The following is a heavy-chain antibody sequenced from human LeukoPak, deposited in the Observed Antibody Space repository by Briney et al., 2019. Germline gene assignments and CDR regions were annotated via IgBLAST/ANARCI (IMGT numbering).Heavy chain of an antibody. CDR1: GYTFTSYD. J-gene: IGHJ3*02. Sequence: ASVKVSCKASGYTFTSYDINWVRQATGQGLEWMGWMNPNSGNTGYAQKFQGRVTMTRDTSISTAYMELSRLRSDDTAVYYCARADSSGSRDAFDIWGQGTMVTVSS. V-gene: IGHV1-8*02. CDR3: ARADSSGSRDAFDI. CDR2: MNPNSGNT. D-gene: IGHD6-19*01.